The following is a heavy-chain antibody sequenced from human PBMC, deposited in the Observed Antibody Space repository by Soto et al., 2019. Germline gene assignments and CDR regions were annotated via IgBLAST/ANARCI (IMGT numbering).Heavy chain of an antibody. V-gene: IGHV3-23*01. CDR2: ISGSGGST. Sequence: GGSLRLSCAASGFTFSSYAMSWVRQAPGKGLEWVSAISGSGGSTYYADSVKGRFTISRDNSKNTLYLQMNSLRAEDTAVYYCATQNSDNWNDYWGPRPFDYWGQGNLVTVSS. CDR3: ATQNSDNWNDYWGPRPFDY. D-gene: IGHD1-1*01. J-gene: IGHJ4*02. CDR1: GFTFSSYA.